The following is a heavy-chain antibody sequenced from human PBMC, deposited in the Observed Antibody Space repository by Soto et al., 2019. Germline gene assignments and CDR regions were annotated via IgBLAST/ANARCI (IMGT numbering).Heavy chain of an antibody. V-gene: IGHV3-23*01. D-gene: IGHD6-13*01. Sequence: PGGSLRLSCVVSEFIPSSYAMSWVRQAPGKGLEWVSGISGSGGATSYADSVKGRFTISRDNSKNTLYLQMNSLSAEDTAIYYCAKDAIMVSSSFNYFDFWGQGALVTVSS. J-gene: IGHJ4*02. CDR3: AKDAIMVSSSFNYFDF. CDR1: EFIPSSYA. CDR2: ISGSGGAT.